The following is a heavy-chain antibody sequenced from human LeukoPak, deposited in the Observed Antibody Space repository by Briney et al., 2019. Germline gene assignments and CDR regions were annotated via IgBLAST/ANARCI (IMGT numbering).Heavy chain of an antibody. CDR2: IYHSGST. D-gene: IGHD3-10*01. V-gene: IGHV4-4*02. Sequence: GSLRLSCAASGFTFSSYSMNWVRQPPGKGLEWIGEIYHSGSTNYNPSLKSRVTISVDKSKNQFSLKLSSVTAADTAVYYCARGEVWFGPDYWGQGTLVTVSS. CDR3: ARGEVWFGPDY. CDR1: GFTFSSYSM. J-gene: IGHJ4*02.